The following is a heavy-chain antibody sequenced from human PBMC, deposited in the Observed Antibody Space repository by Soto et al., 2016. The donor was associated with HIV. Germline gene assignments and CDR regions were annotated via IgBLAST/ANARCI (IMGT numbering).Heavy chain of an antibody. CDR3: AKGFYGDYVRGYYYMDV. CDR1: GFTFSSYA. J-gene: IGHJ6*03. CDR2: ISGSGGST. D-gene: IGHD4-17*01. V-gene: IGHV3-23*01. Sequence: EVQLLESGGGLVQPGGSLRLSCAASGFTFSSYAMSWVRQAPGKGLEWVSAISGSGGSTYYADSVKGRFTISRDNSKNTLYLQMNSLRAEDTAVYYCAKGFYGDYVRGYYYMDVWGKGTTVTVSS.